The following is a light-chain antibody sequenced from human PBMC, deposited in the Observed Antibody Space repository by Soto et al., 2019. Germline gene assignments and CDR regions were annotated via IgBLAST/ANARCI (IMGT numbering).Light chain of an antibody. J-gene: IGKJ1*01. Sequence: EIVMTHSPATLSVSPWERATLSCRSSQSVSSSYLAWYQQKPGQAPRLLIYGASSRATGIPDRFSGSGSGTDFTLTISRLEPEDFAVYYCQQYGSSPWTFGQGTKVDIK. CDR3: QQYGSSPWT. CDR2: GAS. CDR1: QSVSSSY. V-gene: IGKV3-20*01.